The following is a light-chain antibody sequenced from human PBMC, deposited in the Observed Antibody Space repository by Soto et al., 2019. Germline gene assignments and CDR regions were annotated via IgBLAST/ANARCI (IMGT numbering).Light chain of an antibody. CDR2: DAS. CDR3: QQYANLPWT. J-gene: IGKJ1*01. CDR1: QDISNS. Sequence: DIQMTQSPSSLSASVGDRITITCQASQDISNSLNWFQQKPGKAPKLLIYDASDLETGVTARFSGSGSGTDFTFTISSLQPEDIATYYCQQYANLPWTFGQGTKVEIK. V-gene: IGKV1-33*01.